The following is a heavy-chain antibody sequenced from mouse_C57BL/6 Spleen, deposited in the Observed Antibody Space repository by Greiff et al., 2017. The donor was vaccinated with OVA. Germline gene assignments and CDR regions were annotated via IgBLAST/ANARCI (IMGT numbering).Heavy chain of an antibody. CDR3: ARGDSSGLFDY. CDR1: GYAFSSSW. Sequence: VQRVESGPELVKPGASVKISCKASGYAFSSSWMNWVKQRPGKGLEWIGRIYPGDGDTNYNGKFKGKATLTADKSSSTAYMQLSSLTSEDSAVYFCARGDSSGLFDYWGQGTTLTVSS. V-gene: IGHV1-82*01. J-gene: IGHJ2*01. D-gene: IGHD3-2*02. CDR2: IYPGDGDT.